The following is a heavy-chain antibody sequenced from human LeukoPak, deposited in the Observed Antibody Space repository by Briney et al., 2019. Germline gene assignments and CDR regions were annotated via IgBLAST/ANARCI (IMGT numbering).Heavy chain of an antibody. CDR3: ARVPTYKYSNRRRYWFDP. V-gene: IGHV3-30*04. Sequence: GGSLRLSCAASGFTFSSYAMHWVRQAPGKGLEWVAVISYDGSNKYYADSVKGRFTISRDNSKNTLYLQINSLRAEDTAVYYCARVPTYKYSNRRRYWFDPWGQGTLVTVSS. CDR2: ISYDGSNK. D-gene: IGHD4-11*01. J-gene: IGHJ5*02. CDR1: GFTFSSYA.